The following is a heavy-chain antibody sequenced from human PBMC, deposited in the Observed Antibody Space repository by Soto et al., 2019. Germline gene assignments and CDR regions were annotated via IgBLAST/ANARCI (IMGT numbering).Heavy chain of an antibody. Sequence: PGGSLRLSCAASGFTFSSYAMSWVRQAPGKGLEWVSAISGSGGSTYYADSVKGRFTISRDNSKNTLYLQMNSLKAEDTAVYYCAKAVDEWLSPFDYWGQGTLVTISS. J-gene: IGHJ4*02. D-gene: IGHD3-3*01. V-gene: IGHV3-23*01. CDR3: AKAVDEWLSPFDY. CDR1: GFTFSSYA. CDR2: ISGSGGST.